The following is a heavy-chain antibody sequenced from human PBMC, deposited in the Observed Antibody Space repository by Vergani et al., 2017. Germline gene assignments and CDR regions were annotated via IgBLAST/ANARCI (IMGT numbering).Heavy chain of an antibody. J-gene: IGHJ6*02. D-gene: IGHD1-26*01. CDR2: IRYDGSNK. V-gene: IGHV3-30*02. CDR3: AKDEVVGATKRWGYYYYGMDV. Sequence: QVQLVESGGGVVQPGGSLSLSCAASGFTFSSYGMHWVRQAPGKGLEWVAFIRYDGSNKYYADSVKGRFTISRDNSKNTLYLQMNSLRAEDTAVYYCAKDEVVGATKRWGYYYYGMDVWGQGTTVTVSS. CDR1: GFTFSSYG.